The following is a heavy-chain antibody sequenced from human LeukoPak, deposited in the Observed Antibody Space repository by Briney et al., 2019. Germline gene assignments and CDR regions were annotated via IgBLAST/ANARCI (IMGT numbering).Heavy chain of an antibody. Sequence: GGSLRLSCAASGFPFSDYWMDWVRQAPGKGLEWVANIKQDGSEKYYVDSVKGRFTISRDNAKNSLYLQMNSLRAEDTAVYYCAREDRVYWGQGTLVTVSS. CDR1: GFPFSDYW. J-gene: IGHJ4*02. CDR3: AREDRVY. CDR2: IKQDGSEK. V-gene: IGHV3-7*01.